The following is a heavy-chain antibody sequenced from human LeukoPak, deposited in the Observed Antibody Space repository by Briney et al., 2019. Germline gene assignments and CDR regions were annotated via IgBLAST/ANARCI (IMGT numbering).Heavy chain of an antibody. J-gene: IGHJ6*03. Sequence: SQTLSLTCTVSGGSISSGSYYWSWIRQPAGKGLEWIGRIYTSGSTNYNPSLKSRVTISVDTSKNQFSLKLSSVTAADTAVYYCARDLGGYYYYYMDVWGKGTTVTVSS. CDR2: IYTSGST. CDR1: GGSISSGSYY. CDR3: ARDLGGYYYYYMDV. V-gene: IGHV4-61*02. D-gene: IGHD3-16*01.